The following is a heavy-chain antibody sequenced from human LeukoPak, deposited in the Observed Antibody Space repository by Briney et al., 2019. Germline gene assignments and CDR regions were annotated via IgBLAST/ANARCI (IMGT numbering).Heavy chain of an antibody. Sequence: ASVKVSCKASGYTFTGYYMHWVRQAPGQGLEWMGWINPNSGGTNYAQKFQGRVTMTRDTSISTAYMELSRLRSDDTAVYYCAREVVPAAIPSVEDLAPGRSQAFDPWGQGTMVTVSS. J-gene: IGHJ5*02. D-gene: IGHD2-2*01. CDR1: GYTFTGYY. CDR2: INPNSGGT. CDR3: AREVVPAAIPSVEDLAPGRSQAFDP. V-gene: IGHV1-2*02.